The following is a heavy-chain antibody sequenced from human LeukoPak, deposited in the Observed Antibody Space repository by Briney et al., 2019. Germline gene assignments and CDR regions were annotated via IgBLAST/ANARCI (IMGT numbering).Heavy chain of an antibody. CDR2: IIPILGIA. J-gene: IGHJ4*02. D-gene: IGHD6-13*01. V-gene: IGHV1-69*04. CDR1: GGTFSSYA. Sequence: SVKVSCKASGGTFSSYAISWVRQAPGQGLEWMGRIIPILGIANYAQKFQGRVTITADKSTSTAYMELSSLRSEDTAVYYRARDIAAAGTLGYWGQGTLVTVSS. CDR3: ARDIAAAGTLGY.